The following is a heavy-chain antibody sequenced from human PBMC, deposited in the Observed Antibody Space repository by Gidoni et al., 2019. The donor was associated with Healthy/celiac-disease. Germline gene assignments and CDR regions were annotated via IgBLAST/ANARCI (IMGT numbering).Heavy chain of an antibody. CDR2: ITSSSRTI. CDR3: ASQAGGYDVFDI. Sequence: EVQLVESGGGLVQPGGSLRLSCTASGFTFRSYSVNWVRPAPGKGLEWCSSITSSSRTIYYADSVKGRFTISRDNAKNSLHLQMNSLRAEDTAVYYCASQAGGYDVFDIWGQGTMVTVSS. CDR1: GFTFRSYS. D-gene: IGHD1-26*01. V-gene: IGHV3-48*01. J-gene: IGHJ3*02.